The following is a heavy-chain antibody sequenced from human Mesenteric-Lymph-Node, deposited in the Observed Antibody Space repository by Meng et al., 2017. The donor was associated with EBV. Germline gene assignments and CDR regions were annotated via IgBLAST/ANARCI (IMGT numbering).Heavy chain of an antibody. V-gene: IGHV3-11*01. CDR3: VKLVCGYVAY. D-gene: IGHD5-12*01. Sequence: VRLLGSGGVLEKPGRSPRRSRAGTDFTLSDYYMVCIRQVPGGGVEWVSNISSSVNIIFYGDSVEGRFTISGDNAENSLYLHMNSLRAEDTAVYYCVKLVCGYVAYWGQGALVTVSS. J-gene: IGHJ4*02. CDR1: DFTLSDYY. CDR2: ISSSVNII.